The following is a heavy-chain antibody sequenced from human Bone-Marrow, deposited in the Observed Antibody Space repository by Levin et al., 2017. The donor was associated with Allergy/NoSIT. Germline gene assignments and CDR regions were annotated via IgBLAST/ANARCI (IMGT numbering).Heavy chain of an antibody. D-gene: IGHD2-2*01. CDR1: GFTFDDYA. CDR2: ISWNSGSI. J-gene: IGHJ4*02. V-gene: IGHV3-9*01. Sequence: PGGSLRLSCAASGFTFDDYAMHWVRQAPGKGLEWVSGISWNSGSIGYADSVKGRFTISRDNAKNSLYLQMNSLRAEDTALYYCAKDIVEKVVPAAISGPFDYWGQGTLVTVSS. CDR3: AKDIVEKVVPAAISGPFDY.